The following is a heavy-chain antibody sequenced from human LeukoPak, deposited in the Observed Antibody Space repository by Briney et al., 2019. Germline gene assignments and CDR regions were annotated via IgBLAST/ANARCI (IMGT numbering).Heavy chain of an antibody. Sequence: GGSLRLFCAASGFTFSNAWVKWVRQAPGGGREWVGRIRSKRDSETTDCPSLVKDRFSVSRDASKYTLFHQVNSLKAEDTGVYYSTADVPEHPAQIDNWGQGTLVTVSS. CDR3: TADVPEHPAQIDN. CDR2: IRSKRDSETT. J-gene: IGHJ4*02. CDR1: GFTFSNAW. V-gene: IGHV3-15*01. D-gene: IGHD1/OR15-1a*01.